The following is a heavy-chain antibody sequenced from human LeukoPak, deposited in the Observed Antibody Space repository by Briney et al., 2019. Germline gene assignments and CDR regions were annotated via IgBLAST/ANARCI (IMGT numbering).Heavy chain of an antibody. V-gene: IGHV4-59*01. CDR3: AKDRRAIAAHTNDY. D-gene: IGHD6-13*01. CDR2: IYYSGST. J-gene: IGHJ4*02. Sequence: SETLSLTCTVSGGSISSYYWSWIRQPPGKGLEWIGYIYYSGSTNYNPSLKSRVTISVDTSKNQFSLKLSSVTAADTAVYYCAKDRRAIAAHTNDYWGQGTLVTVSS. CDR1: GGSISSYY.